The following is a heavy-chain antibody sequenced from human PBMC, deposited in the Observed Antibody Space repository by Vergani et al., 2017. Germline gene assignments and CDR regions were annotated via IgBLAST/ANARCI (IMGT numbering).Heavy chain of an antibody. CDR1: GYTFTSYY. CDR2: ISSYNGDT. CDR3: ARRLDWNYACDY. V-gene: IGHV1-18*04. D-gene: IGHD1-7*01. Sequence: QVQLVQSGAEVKKPGASVKVSCKASGYTFTSYYMHWVRQAPGQGLEWMGWISSYNGDTNFAQKLQGRVTMTTDTSTSTAYMELRSLRSDDTAVYYCARRLDWNYACDYWGQGTLVTVSS. J-gene: IGHJ4*02.